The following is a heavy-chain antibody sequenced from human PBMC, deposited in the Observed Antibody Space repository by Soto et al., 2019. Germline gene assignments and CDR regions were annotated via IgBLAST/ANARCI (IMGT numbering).Heavy chain of an antibody. CDR2: VYNSGST. CDR3: ARYRREAVAGYTLDN. CDR1: GGSISSNY. Sequence: WETLSLTCTVSGGSISSNYWTWIRQPPGKGLEWIGYVYNSGSTNYNPSLKSRVTISEDTSKSQFSLKVNSMTAADTAVYYCARYRREAVAGYTLDNWGQGILVTVSS. D-gene: IGHD6-13*01. V-gene: IGHV4-59*01. J-gene: IGHJ4*02.